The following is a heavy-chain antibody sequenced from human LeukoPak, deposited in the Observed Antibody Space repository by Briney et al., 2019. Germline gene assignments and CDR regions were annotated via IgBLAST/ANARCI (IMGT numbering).Heavy chain of an antibody. CDR3: ARGAQQWLVRKYYYYGMDV. V-gene: IGHV4-34*01. CDR1: GGSFSGYY. CDR2: INHSGST. Sequence: SETLSLTCAVYGGSFSGYYWSWIRQPPGKGLEWIGEINHSGSTNYNPSFKSRVTISVDTSKNQFSLKLSSVTAADTAVYYCARGAQQWLVRKYYYYGMDVWGQGTTVTVSS. D-gene: IGHD6-19*01. J-gene: IGHJ6*02.